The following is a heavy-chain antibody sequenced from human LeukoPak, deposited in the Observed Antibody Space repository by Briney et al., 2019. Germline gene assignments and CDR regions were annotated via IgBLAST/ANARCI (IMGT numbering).Heavy chain of an antibody. V-gene: IGHV1-3*01. D-gene: IGHD4-23*01. CDR2: INAGIGNT. CDR3: ARTQGVFYGGNFGAFHI. CDR1: GYTFTNYA. Sequence: GASVKVSCKASGYTFTNYALHWVRQAPGQRLEWMGWINAGIGNTKYSQKFQGRVAITRDTSASTAYMELSSLRSEDTAVYYCARTQGVFYGGNFGAFHIWGQGTMVTVSS. J-gene: IGHJ3*02.